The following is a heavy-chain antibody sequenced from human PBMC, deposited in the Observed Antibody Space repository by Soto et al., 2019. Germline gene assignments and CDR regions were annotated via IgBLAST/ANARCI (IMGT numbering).Heavy chain of an antibody. CDR1: GYTFTTFG. CDR2: MNPNSGNT. Sequence: ASVKVSCKASGYTFTTFGINWVRQATGQGLEWMGWMNPNSGNTGYAQKFQGRVTMTRDTSISTAYMELSRLRSDDTAVYYCARRRASGMDVWGQGTTVTVSS. J-gene: IGHJ6*02. V-gene: IGHV1-8*02. CDR3: ARRRASGMDV.